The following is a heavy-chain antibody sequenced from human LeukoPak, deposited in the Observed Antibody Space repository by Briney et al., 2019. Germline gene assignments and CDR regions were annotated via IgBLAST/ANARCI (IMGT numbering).Heavy chain of an antibody. D-gene: IGHD6-19*01. J-gene: IGHJ5*02. CDR2: FYYCGSP. Sequence: SQTLALPCTVSVGLISRGGYYWTWIRQPPGKGLEWIGYFYYCGSPYSNPSLKSRVTISVDTSKNQFSLKLSSVTAADTAVYYCARGYVDSSGWSPNWFDPWGQGTLVTVSS. CDR1: VGLISRGGYY. V-gene: IGHV4-31*03. CDR3: ARGYVDSSGWSPNWFDP.